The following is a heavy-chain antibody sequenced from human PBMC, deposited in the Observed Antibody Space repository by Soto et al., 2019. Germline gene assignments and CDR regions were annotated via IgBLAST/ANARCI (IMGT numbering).Heavy chain of an antibody. V-gene: IGHV4-39*01. CDR2: IYYSGST. CDR3: SGVVVTADDAFDI. Sequence: SDRLSLTCTVSGFSISSNSSYWGWIRQPPGKGLEWIGSIYYSGSTYYNPSLKSRVTISVDTSKNQFSLKLSSVTAADTAVYYCSGVVVTADDAFDIWGQGTMVT. CDR1: GFSISSNSSY. J-gene: IGHJ3*02. D-gene: IGHD2-21*02.